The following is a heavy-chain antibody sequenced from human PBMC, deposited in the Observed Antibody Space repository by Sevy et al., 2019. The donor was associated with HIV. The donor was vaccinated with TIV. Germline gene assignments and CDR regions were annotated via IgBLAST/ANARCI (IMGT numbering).Heavy chain of an antibody. CDR1: GFTFNTYA. J-gene: IGHJ4*02. Sequence: GGSLRLSCAASGFTFNTYAMTWVRQAPGKGLEWVSAISYSGSTTHYADSVKGRFTISRDNSKNTLYLQMNSLRAEDTAVYYCTKDRVSGSYYSRDFDYWGQGTLVTVSS. V-gene: IGHV3-23*01. D-gene: IGHD3-10*01. CDR2: ISYSGSTT. CDR3: TKDRVSGSYYSRDFDY.